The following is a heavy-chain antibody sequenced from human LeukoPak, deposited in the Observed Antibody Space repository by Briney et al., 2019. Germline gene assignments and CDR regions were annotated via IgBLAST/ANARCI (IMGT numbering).Heavy chain of an antibody. J-gene: IGHJ4*02. V-gene: IGHV1-69*05. CDR2: IIPIFGTA. Sequence: SVNVSCKASGGTFSSYASSGVRQAPGQGRDWMGGIIPIFGTANYAQKFQGRVTITTDESTSTAYMELSSLRSEDTAVYYCETTVTRNYFDYWGQGTLVTVSS. CDR3: ETTVTRNYFDY. CDR1: GGTFSSYA. D-gene: IGHD4-11*01.